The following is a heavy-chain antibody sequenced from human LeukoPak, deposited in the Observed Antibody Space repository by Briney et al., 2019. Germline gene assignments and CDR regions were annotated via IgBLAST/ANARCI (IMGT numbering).Heavy chain of an antibody. D-gene: IGHD6-6*01. J-gene: IGHJ6*03. Sequence: SETLSLTCTVSGGSISSSSYYWGWIRQPPGKGLEWIGSIYYSGSTYYNPSLKSRVTISVDTSKNQFSLKLSSVTAADTAVYYCAYSSSRYYYYYYMDVWGKGTTVTVSS. CDR3: AYSSSRYYYYYYMDV. CDR2: IYYSGST. V-gene: IGHV4-39*01. CDR1: GGSISSSSYY.